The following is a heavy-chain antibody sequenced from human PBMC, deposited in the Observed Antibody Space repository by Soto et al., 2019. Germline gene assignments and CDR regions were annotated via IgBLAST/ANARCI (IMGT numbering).Heavy chain of an antibody. Sequence: GGSLRLSCAASGFTFSSYAMSWVRQAPGKGLEWVSAISGSGGSTYYADSVKGRFTISRDNSKNTLYLQMNSLRAEDTAVYYCAKDTLPVDYYDSSGYSDYWGQGTLVTVS. CDR1: GFTFSSYA. D-gene: IGHD3-22*01. CDR2: ISGSGGST. J-gene: IGHJ4*02. V-gene: IGHV3-23*01. CDR3: AKDTLPVDYYDSSGYSDY.